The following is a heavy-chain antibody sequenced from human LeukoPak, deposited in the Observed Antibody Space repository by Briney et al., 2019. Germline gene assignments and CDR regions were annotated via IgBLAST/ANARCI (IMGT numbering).Heavy chain of an antibody. CDR1: GFTFSSYS. Sequence: GGSLRLSCAASGFTFSSYSMNWVRQAPGKGLEWVSSISSSSYIYYADSVKGRFTISRDNAKNSLYLQMNSLRAEDTAVYYCARVGYDILTGYFDYWGQGTLVTVSS. D-gene: IGHD3-9*01. J-gene: IGHJ4*02. CDR3: ARVGYDILTGYFDY. CDR2: ISSSSYI. V-gene: IGHV3-21*01.